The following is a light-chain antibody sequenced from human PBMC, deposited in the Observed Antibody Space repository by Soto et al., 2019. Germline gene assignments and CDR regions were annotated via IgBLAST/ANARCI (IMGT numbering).Light chain of an antibody. CDR3: QQYYSFPRT. J-gene: IGKJ1*01. Sequence: DIQMTQSPYTLSASVGDRVTITCRASQGISTWLAWYQQKPGTAPKLLIYDASSLESGVPSRFSGSGSGTDFTLTISCLQSEDFATYYCQQYYSFPRTFGQGTKVEIK. V-gene: IGKV1-5*01. CDR1: QGISTW. CDR2: DAS.